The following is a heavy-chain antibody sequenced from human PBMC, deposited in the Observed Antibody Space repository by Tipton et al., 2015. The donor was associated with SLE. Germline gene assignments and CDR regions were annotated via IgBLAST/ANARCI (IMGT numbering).Heavy chain of an antibody. D-gene: IGHD3/OR15-3a*01. J-gene: IGHJ4*02. V-gene: IGHV3-64*02. Sequence: SLRLSCAASGFTFNNYAIPWFRQAPGQGLEYVSDIRSSGNIYYADSVKVRFTIPRDNSKNTLDLQMGSLRAEDTAVYYCARDGLRGIGKFFDYWGQGTLVTVSS. CDR3: ARDGLRGIGKFFDY. CDR2: IRSSGNI. CDR1: GFTFNNYA.